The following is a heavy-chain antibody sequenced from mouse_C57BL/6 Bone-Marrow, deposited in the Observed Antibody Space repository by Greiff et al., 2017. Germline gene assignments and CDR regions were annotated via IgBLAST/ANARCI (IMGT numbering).Heavy chain of an antibody. D-gene: IGHD2-3*01. V-gene: IGHV1-69*01. CDR1: GYTFTSYW. CDR3: AREDGYYSFDY. CDR2: IDPSDSYT. J-gene: IGHJ2*01. Sequence: VQLQQPGAELVMPGASVKLSCKASGYTFTSYWMHWVKQRPGQGLEWIGEIDPSDSYTNYNQKFKGKSTLTVDKSSSTAYMQLSSLTSEDSAVYYCAREDGYYSFDYWGQGTTLTVSS.